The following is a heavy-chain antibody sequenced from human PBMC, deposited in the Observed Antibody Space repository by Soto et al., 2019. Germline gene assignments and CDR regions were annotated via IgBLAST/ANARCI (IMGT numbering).Heavy chain of an antibody. V-gene: IGHV4-39*01. CDR2: ISYSGSS. CDR3: ARHLVVVAGTKARIRQTDN. Sequence: QLQLQESGPGLVKPSETLSLTCTVSGGSISSSSDYWVWIRQPPGRGLEWVGSISYSGSSYYNPSLKSRVTISVDTSKNQFSLRLSSVTAADTAVYYCARHLVVVAGTKARIRQTDNWGEGTLVTVSS. J-gene: IGHJ4*02. D-gene: IGHD6-19*01. CDR1: GGSISSSSDY.